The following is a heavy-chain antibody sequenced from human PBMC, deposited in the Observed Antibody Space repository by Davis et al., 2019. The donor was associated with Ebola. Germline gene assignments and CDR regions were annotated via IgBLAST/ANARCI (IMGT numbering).Heavy chain of an antibody. CDR1: GDSVSSGSYY. J-gene: IGHJ4*02. D-gene: IGHD2/OR15-2a*01. CDR2: IYYSGST. Sequence: MPGGSLRLSCTVSGDSVSSGSYYWSWIRQPPGKGLEWIGYIYYSGSTNYNPSLKSRVTISVDTSKNQFSLKLSSVTAADTAVYYCARVIRARYYFDYWGQGTLVTVSS. CDR3: ARVIRARYYFDY. V-gene: IGHV4-61*01.